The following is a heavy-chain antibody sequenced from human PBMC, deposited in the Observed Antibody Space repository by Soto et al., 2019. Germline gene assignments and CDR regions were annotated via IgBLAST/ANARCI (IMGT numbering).Heavy chain of an antibody. CDR2: IIPIFGTA. CDR3: AKDLDTQLIHYFDY. Sequence: SVKVSCKASGGTFSSYAISWVRQAPGQGLEWMGGIIPIFGTANYAQKFQGRVTITADESTSTAYMELSSLRAEDTAVYYCAKDLDTQLIHYFDYWGQGTLVTVSS. D-gene: IGHD5-18*01. CDR1: GGTFSSYA. V-gene: IGHV1-69*13. J-gene: IGHJ4*02.